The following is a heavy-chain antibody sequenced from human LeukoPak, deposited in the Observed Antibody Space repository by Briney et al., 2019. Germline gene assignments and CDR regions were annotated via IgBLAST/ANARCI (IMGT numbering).Heavy chain of an antibody. Sequence: GGSLRLSCAASGFTFSSYAMSWVRQAPGKGLEWVSAISGSGGSTYYADSVKGRFTISRDNSKNTLYLQMNSLRAEDTAVYYCAKDGSRDIVVVPAAYAFDYWGQGTLVTVSS. CDR3: AKDGSRDIVVVPAAYAFDY. CDR1: GFTFSSYA. CDR2: ISGSGGST. D-gene: IGHD2-2*01. V-gene: IGHV3-23*01. J-gene: IGHJ4*02.